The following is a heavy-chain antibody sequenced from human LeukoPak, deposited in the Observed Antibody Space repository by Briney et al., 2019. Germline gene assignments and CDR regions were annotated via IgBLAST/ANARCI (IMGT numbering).Heavy chain of an antibody. CDR2: INPTGDST. D-gene: IGHD2-2*01. J-gene: IGHJ4*02. Sequence: ASVKVSCKASGYTFTNYYIHWVRQAPGQGLEWMGIINPTGDSTSYAQKFQARVTMTRDTSTNTVYMELSSLRSEDTAVYYCARHPSPQLHHFDYWGQGILVTVSS. CDR1: GYTFTNYY. V-gene: IGHV1-46*01. CDR3: ARHPSPQLHHFDY.